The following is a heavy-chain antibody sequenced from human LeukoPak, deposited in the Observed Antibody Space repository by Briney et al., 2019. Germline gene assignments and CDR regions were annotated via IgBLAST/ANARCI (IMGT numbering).Heavy chain of an antibody. V-gene: IGHV4-30-4*01. Sequence: SQTLSLTCTVSGGSISSGDYYWSWIRQPPGTGLEWIGYIYYSGSTYYNPSLKSRVTISVDTSKNQFSLKLSSVTAADTAVYYCARAPFMITFGGVIVIPDAFDIWGQGTMVTVSS. CDR3: ARAPFMITFGGVIVIPDAFDI. CDR1: GGSISSGDYY. CDR2: IYYSGST. J-gene: IGHJ3*02. D-gene: IGHD3-16*02.